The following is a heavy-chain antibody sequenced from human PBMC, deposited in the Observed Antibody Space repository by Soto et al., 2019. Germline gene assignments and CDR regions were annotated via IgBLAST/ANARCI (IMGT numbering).Heavy chain of an antibody. J-gene: IGHJ1*01. CDR1: GFTFSSYG. D-gene: IGHD1-26*01. Sequence: QVQLVESGGGVVQPGRSLRLSCAASGFTFSSYGMHWVRQAPGKGLEWVAVIWYDGSNKYYADSVKGRFTISRDNSKNTLYLQMNSLRAEDTAVYYCARSAKQSGSYPTKHWGQGTLVTVSS. V-gene: IGHV3-33*01. CDR3: ARSAKQSGSYPTKH. CDR2: IWYDGSNK.